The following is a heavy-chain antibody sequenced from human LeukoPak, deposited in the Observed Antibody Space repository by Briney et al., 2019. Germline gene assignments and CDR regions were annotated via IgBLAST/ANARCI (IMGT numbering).Heavy chain of an antibody. V-gene: IGHV4-30-4*01. CDR1: GGSISSGDYY. Sequence: SETLSLTCTVSGGSISSGDYYWSWIRQPPGKGLEWIGYIYYSGSTYYNPSLKSRVTISIDTSKNQFSLKLGSVTAADTAVYYCARGAIYYDILTGYYKGEYYFDYWGQGTLVTVSS. CDR3: ARGAIYYDILTGYYKGEYYFDY. CDR2: IYYSGST. J-gene: IGHJ4*02. D-gene: IGHD3-9*01.